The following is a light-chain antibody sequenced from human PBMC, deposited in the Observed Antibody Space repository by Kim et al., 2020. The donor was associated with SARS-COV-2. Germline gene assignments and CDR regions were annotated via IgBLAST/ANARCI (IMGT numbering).Light chain of an antibody. CDR1: SLRSYY. J-gene: IGLJ1*01. V-gene: IGLV3-19*01. CDR3: NSRDDV. CDR2: GTN. Sequence: SSELTQDPAVSVALGQTVMITCQGDSLRSYYANWYQQKPGQAPVVVIYGTNNRPSGIPDRFSGSSSGNTASLTITGAQAEDDADYYCNSRDDVFGTGTKVTVL.